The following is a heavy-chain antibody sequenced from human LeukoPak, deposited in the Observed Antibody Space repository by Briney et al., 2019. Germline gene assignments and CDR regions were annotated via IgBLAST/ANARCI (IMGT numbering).Heavy chain of an antibody. D-gene: IGHD6-13*01. CDR3: AQDAGGGAAGTAAAVTGGFDY. J-gene: IGHJ4*02. CDR2: ISGSGGST. CDR1: GFTFSSYA. V-gene: IGHV3-23*01. Sequence: GGSLRLSCAASGFTFSSYAMSWVRQAPGKGLEWVSAISGSGGSTYYADSVKGRFTISRDNSKNTLYLQMNSLRAEDTAVYYCAQDAGGGAAGTAAAVTGGFDYWGQGALVTVSS.